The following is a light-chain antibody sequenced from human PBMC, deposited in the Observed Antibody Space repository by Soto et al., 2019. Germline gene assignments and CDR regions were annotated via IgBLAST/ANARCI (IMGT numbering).Light chain of an antibody. CDR1: QGIDNS. CDR2: AAS. J-gene: IGKJ1*01. CDR3: QQLSGYPWT. V-gene: IGKV1-9*01. Sequence: IQLTQSPSSLSASVGDRVTITCRASQGIDNSLAWYQQKPGKAPKLLIYAASTLQRGVPTRFSGRGSGTDFTLTISRLQPEDFATYSCQQLSGYPWTFGQGTKVEIK.